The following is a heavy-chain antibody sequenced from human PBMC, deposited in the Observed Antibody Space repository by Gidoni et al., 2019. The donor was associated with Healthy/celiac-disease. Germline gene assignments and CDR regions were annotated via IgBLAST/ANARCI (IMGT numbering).Heavy chain of an antibody. J-gene: IGHJ3*02. V-gene: IGHV5-51*01. CDR3: ARRVYCSSTSCYTSPAFDI. D-gene: IGHD2-2*02. CDR1: GASFTSYC. Sequence: EVQLVQSGAEVKKPGESLKISCKGSGASFTSYCIGWVRQMPGKGLEWLGIIYPGDSDTRYSPSFQGQVTISADKSISTAYLQWSSLKASDTAMYYCARRVYCSSTSCYTSPAFDIWGQGTMVTVSS. CDR2: IYPGDSDT.